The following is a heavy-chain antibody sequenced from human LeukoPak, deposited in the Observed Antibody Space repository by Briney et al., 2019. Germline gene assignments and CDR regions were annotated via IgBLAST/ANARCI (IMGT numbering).Heavy chain of an antibody. D-gene: IGHD6-6*01. CDR3: ASLTAEQLVGY. V-gene: IGHV3-11*04. CDR1: GFTFSDYY. CDR2: ISSSGSTI. Sequence: GGSLRLSCAASGFTFSDYYMSWVRQAPGKGLEWVWYISSSGSTIYYADSVKGRFTISRDNAKNSLLLQMNSLRAEDTAVYYCASLTAEQLVGYWGQGTLVTVSS. J-gene: IGHJ4*02.